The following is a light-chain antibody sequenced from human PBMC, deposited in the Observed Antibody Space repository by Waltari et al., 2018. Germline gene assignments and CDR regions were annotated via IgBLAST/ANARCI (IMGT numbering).Light chain of an antibody. CDR2: GAT. V-gene: IGKV3-20*01. Sequence: VLTQSPATLSLSPGEGATLSCRASQSVTRDYLAWYQQKPGQSPRLLIYGATNRATGVPDRFSGSGSGTDFTLTITRLEPEDFAVYFCQQKGTSWTFSQGTKVEIK. J-gene: IGKJ1*01. CDR3: QQKGTSWT. CDR1: QSVTRDY.